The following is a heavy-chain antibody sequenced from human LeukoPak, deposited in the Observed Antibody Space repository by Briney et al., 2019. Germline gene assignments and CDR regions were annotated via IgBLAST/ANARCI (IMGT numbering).Heavy chain of an antibody. Sequence: SETLSLTCAVSGGSISSSSYYWGWIRQPPGKGLEWIGYIYYSGSTNYNPSLKSRVTISVDTSKNQFSLKLSSVTAADTAVYYCARGQYYYDSRGQGTLVTVSS. J-gene: IGHJ4*02. CDR2: IYYSGST. CDR1: GGSISSSSYY. V-gene: IGHV4-61*05. CDR3: ARGQYYYDS. D-gene: IGHD3-22*01.